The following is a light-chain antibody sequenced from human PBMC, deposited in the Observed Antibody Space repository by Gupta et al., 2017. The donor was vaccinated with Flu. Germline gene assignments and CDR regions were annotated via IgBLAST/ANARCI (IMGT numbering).Light chain of an antibody. J-gene: IGKJ3*01. CDR3: QQGNSVPPFT. V-gene: IGKV1-12*01. CDR1: QDISRC. Sequence: IQMPQSQSSVVAPIGDRVTITRLVSQDISRCLDWYQQKPGKAPKLLIYAASTLQSGVPSRFSGSGSGTDFTLTISRLQPEDVAIYYCQQGNSVPPFTFGPGTKVNI. CDR2: AAS.